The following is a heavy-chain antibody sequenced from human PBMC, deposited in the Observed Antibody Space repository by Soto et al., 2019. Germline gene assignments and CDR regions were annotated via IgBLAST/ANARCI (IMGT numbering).Heavy chain of an antibody. CDR1: GFSLRTTGVG. CDR2: IYWDDDK. CDR3: AQRRACTGGRCYQE. J-gene: IGHJ4*02. V-gene: IGHV2-5*02. Sequence: QITLKESGPTLVKPTQTLTLTCTFSGFSLRTTGVGVAWIRQPPGKALEWLALIYWDDDKRFSPSLKSRLTITKDTAKNQVVLTMANVDPVDTGTYYCAQRRACTGGRCYQEWGQGTLVTVSS. D-gene: IGHD2-8*02.